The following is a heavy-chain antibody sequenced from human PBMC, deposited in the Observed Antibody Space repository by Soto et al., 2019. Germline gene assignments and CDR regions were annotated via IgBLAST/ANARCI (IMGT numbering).Heavy chain of an antibody. J-gene: IGHJ4*01. CDR1: GYTFTSYY. CDR2: INPSCGST. V-gene: IGHV1-46*01. D-gene: IGHD2-2*01. CDR3: IIVVVPAAIRTDFDY. Sequence: ASVKVSCKASGYTFTSYYMHWVRQAPGQGLEWMGIINPSCGSTSYAQKFQGRVTMTRDTSTSTVYMDLSSLRSEDTAVYYCIIVVVPAAIRTDFDYRGQGTLDTISS.